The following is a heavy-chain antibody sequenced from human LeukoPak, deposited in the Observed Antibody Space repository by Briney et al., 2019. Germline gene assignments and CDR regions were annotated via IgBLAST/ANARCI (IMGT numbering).Heavy chain of an antibody. CDR1: GGSTSSYY. V-gene: IGHV4-4*07. D-gene: IGHD6-19*01. J-gene: IGHJ3*02. Sequence: PSETLSLTCTVSGGSTSSYYWRWLRQPAGRGLEWIGRIYASGSTNYNPSLKSRVTMSVATSKNQFSLKLTSVTAADTAVYYCARESGGWPSDIWGQGTMVTVSS. CDR3: ARESGGWPSDI. CDR2: IYASGST.